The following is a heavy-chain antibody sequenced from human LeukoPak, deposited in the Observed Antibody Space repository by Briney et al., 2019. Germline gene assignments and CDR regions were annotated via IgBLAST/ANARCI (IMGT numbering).Heavy chain of an antibody. D-gene: IGHD5-18*01. CDR2: ISGSGGRA. CDR3: ARDISVRTAMAPIPDY. J-gene: IGHJ4*02. V-gene: IGHV3-23*01. Sequence: PGGSLRLSCAASGFTFSSYVMSWVRQAPGKGLEWVSAISGSGGRAYYADSVKGRFTISRDNSKNTLYLQMNSLRAEDTAVYYCARDISVRTAMAPIPDYWGQGTLVTVSS. CDR1: GFTFSSYV.